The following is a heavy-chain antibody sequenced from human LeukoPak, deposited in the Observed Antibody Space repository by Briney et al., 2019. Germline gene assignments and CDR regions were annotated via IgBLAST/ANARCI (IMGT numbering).Heavy chain of an antibody. Sequence: PSETLSLTCTVSGGSISSGGYYWSWIRQHPGKGLEWIGYIYYSESTYYNPSLKSRVTISVDTSKNQFSLKLSSVTAADTVVYYCAREGVAVAGKGFDYYYGMDVWGQGTTVTVSS. V-gene: IGHV4-31*03. CDR1: GGSISSGGYY. CDR3: AREGVAVAGKGFDYYYGMDV. J-gene: IGHJ6*02. CDR2: IYYSEST. D-gene: IGHD6-19*01.